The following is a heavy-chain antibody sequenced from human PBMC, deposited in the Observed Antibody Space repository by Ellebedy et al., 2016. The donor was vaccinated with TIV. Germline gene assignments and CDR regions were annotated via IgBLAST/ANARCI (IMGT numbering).Heavy chain of an antibody. CDR3: VKDDGGYGMDV. Sequence: GESLKISCSASGFTFSSYAMHWVRQAPGKGLEYVSAISSNGGSTYYADSVKGRFTISRDNSKNTLYLQMSSLRAEDTAVYYRVKDDGGYGMDVWGQGTTVTVSS. V-gene: IGHV3-64D*09. CDR1: GFTFSSYA. J-gene: IGHJ6*02. CDR2: ISSNGGST. D-gene: IGHD3-16*01.